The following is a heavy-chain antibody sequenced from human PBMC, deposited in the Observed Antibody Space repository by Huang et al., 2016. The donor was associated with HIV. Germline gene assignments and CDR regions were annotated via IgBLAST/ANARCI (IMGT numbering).Heavy chain of an antibody. V-gene: IGHV1-8*03. CDR3: ARGRLDTSSWYDLFLSKNDAFDI. CDR2: MNLNNGNT. D-gene: IGHD6-13*01. J-gene: IGHJ3*02. Sequence: QVQLVQSGAEVKKPGASVKVSCEASGYNFTTYDINWVRQATGQGLEWMGWMNLNNGNTGYAQKVQGRVTITRNTSRSTAYMELSSLRAEDTAVYYCARGRLDTSSWYDLFLSKNDAFDIWGHGTMVTVSS. CDR1: GYNFTTYD.